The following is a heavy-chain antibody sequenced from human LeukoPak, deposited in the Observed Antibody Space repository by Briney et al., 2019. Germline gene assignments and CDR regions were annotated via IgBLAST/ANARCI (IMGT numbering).Heavy chain of an antibody. V-gene: IGHV4-34*01. CDR1: GGSFSGYY. Sequence: PSETLSLTCAVYGGSFSGYYWSWTRQPPGKGLEWIGEINHSGSTNYNPSLKSRVTISVDTSKNQFSLKLSSVTAADTAVYYCARLVFVAATTRRVYNWFDPWGQGTLVTVSS. J-gene: IGHJ5*02. CDR2: INHSGST. D-gene: IGHD2-15*01. CDR3: ARLVFVAATTRRVYNWFDP.